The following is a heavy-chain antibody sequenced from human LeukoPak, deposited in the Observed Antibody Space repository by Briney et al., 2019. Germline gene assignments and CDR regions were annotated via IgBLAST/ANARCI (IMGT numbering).Heavy chain of an antibody. Sequence: SQTLSLTCTVSGGSISSGSYYWSWIRQPAGKGLEWIGRIYTSGSTNYNSSLKSRVTISVDTSKNQFSLKLSSVTAADTAVYYYARERRGYSSSSWFDYWGQGTLVTVSS. CDR3: ARERRGYSSSSWFDY. CDR2: IYTSGST. CDR1: GGSISSGSYY. D-gene: IGHD6-6*01. V-gene: IGHV4-61*02. J-gene: IGHJ4*02.